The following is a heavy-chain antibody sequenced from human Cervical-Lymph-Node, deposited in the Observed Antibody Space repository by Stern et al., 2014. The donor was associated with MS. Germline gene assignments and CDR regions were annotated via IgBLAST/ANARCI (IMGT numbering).Heavy chain of an antibody. V-gene: IGHV3-53*01. CDR3: AREDTRQNSMDV. D-gene: IGHD2-21*01. CDR2: INSGGYP. Sequence: EMQLVESGGGLIQPGGSLRLSCAASGIAVSSNYMSWVRQAPGKGLQWVSVINSGGYPYYGDSVKGRFTISRDDSKNIVYLQMNSLRVEDTAVYYCAREDTRQNSMDVWGQGTTVTVSS. CDR1: GIAVSSNY. J-gene: IGHJ6*02.